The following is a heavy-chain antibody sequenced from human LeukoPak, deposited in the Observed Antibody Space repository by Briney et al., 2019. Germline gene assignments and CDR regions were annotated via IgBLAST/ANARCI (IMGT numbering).Heavy chain of an antibody. CDR1: GGSISSYY. CDR3: ARGYYGSGSYDY. J-gene: IGHJ4*02. D-gene: IGHD3-10*01. V-gene: IGHV4-59*08. CDR2: IYYSGST. Sequence: SETLSLTCTVSGGSISSYYWSWIRQPPGKGLEWIGYIYYSGSTNYNPSLRSRVTISVDTSKNQFSLKLSSVTAADTAVYYCARGYYGSGSYDYWGQGTLVTVSS.